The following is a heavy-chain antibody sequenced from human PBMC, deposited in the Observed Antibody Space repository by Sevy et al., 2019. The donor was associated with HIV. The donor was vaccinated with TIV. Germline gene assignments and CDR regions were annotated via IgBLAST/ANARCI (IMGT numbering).Heavy chain of an antibody. CDR1: GGSFSGYY. Sequence: SETLSLTCAVYGGSFSGYYWSWIRQPPGKGLEWIGEINHSGSTNYNPSLKSRVTISVDTSKNQFSLKLSSVTAADTAVYYCARSPSKYSSTHWGQGTLVTVSS. D-gene: IGHD5-18*01. J-gene: IGHJ4*02. CDR3: ARSPSKYSSTH. V-gene: IGHV4-34*01. CDR2: INHSGST.